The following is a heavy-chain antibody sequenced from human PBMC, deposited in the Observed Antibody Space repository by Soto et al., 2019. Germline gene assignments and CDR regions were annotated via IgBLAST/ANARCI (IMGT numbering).Heavy chain of an antibody. V-gene: IGHV3-30*03. Sequence: GGSLRLSCAASGFTFSSYGMHWVRQAPGKGLEWVAFILYDGSNKYYADSVKGRFTISRDNSKNTLYLQMNSLRAEEMAVYYCARGGYCSGGSCDLDYYYGMDVWGQGPTVTVSS. CDR1: GFTFSSYG. CDR2: ILYDGSNK. J-gene: IGHJ6*02. CDR3: ARGGYCSGGSCDLDYYYGMDV. D-gene: IGHD2-15*01.